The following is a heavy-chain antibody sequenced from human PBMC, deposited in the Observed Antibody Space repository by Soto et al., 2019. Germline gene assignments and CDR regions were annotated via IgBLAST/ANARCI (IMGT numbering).Heavy chain of an antibody. CDR1: GYTFTSCG. CDR3: ARDPNDSSAYYHHYYYGMDV. J-gene: IGHJ6*02. V-gene: IGHV1-3*01. D-gene: IGHD3-22*01. Sequence: ASVKVSCKASGYTFTSCGIHWVRQAPGQRLEWTGWINAGNGNTKYSEKFQGRVTITRDTSASTAYLELSSLRSEDTAVYYCARDPNDSSAYYHHYYYGMDVWGQGTTVTVPS. CDR2: INAGNGNT.